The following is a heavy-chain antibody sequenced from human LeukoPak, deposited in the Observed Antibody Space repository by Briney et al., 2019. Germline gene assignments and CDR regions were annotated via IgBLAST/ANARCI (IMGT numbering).Heavy chain of an antibody. V-gene: IGHV3-23*01. CDR3: AKAKYYDILTGYYAFDY. CDR2: ISSSGFGT. J-gene: IGHJ4*02. CDR1: GFTFSTYG. D-gene: IGHD3-9*01. Sequence: GGSLRLSCAASGFTFSTYGMSWVRQAPGKGLEWVSAISSSGFGTYYADSVKGRFTISRDNSKNTLYLQMNSLRAEDTAVYYCAKAKYYDILTGYYAFDYWGQGTLVTVSS.